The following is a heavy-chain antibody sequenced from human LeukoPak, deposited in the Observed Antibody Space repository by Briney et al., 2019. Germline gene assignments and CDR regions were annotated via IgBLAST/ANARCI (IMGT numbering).Heavy chain of an antibody. CDR1: GGSISSYY. V-gene: IGHV4-4*07. CDR3: ARDLPYYYDSSGYYSSDAFDI. Sequence: SETLSLTCTVSGGSISSYYWSWIRQPAGKGLEWIGRIYTSGSTNYNPSLKSRVTMSVDTSKNQFSLKLSSVTAADTAVYYCARDLPYYYDSSGYYSSDAFDIWGQGTMDTVSS. D-gene: IGHD3-22*01. J-gene: IGHJ3*02. CDR2: IYTSGST.